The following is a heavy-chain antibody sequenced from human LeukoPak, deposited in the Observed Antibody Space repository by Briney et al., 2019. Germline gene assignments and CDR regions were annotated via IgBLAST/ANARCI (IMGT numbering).Heavy chain of an antibody. Sequence: SETLSLTCAVYGGSFSGYYWSWIRQPPGKGLEWIGEINHSGSTNYNPSLKSRVTISVDTSKNQFSLKLSSVTAADTAVYYCARTAAGTGWDNWFDPWGQGTLVTVSS. CDR3: ARTAAGTGWDNWFDP. CDR2: INHSGST. J-gene: IGHJ5*02. V-gene: IGHV4-34*01. CDR1: GGSFSGYY. D-gene: IGHD6-13*01.